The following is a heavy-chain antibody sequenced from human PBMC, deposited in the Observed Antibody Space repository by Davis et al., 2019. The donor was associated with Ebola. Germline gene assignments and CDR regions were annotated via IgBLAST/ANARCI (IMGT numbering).Heavy chain of an antibody. D-gene: IGHD3-10*01. Sequence: MPSETLSLTCTVSGGSISSSSYYWSWIRQPPGKGLEWIGEINHSGSTNYNPSLKSRVTISVDTSKNQFSLKLSSVTAADTAVYYCARTYYGSGSYRVDYWGQGTLVTVSS. CDR3: ARTYYGSGSYRVDY. CDR1: GGSISSSSYY. CDR2: INHSGST. V-gene: IGHV4-39*01. J-gene: IGHJ4*02.